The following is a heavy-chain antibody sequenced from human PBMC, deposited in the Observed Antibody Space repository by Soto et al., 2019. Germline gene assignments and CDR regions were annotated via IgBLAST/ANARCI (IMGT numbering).Heavy chain of an antibody. CDR1: GYTFTGYY. Sequence: ASVKVSCKASGYTFTGYYMHWVRQAPGQGLEWMGWINPNSGGTNYAQKFQGRVTMTRDTSISTAYMELSRLRSDDTAVYYCARMYYHDSSGYGNWGQGTLVTVSS. CDR2: INPNSGGT. J-gene: IGHJ4*02. CDR3: ARMYYHDSSGYGN. V-gene: IGHV1-2*02. D-gene: IGHD3-22*01.